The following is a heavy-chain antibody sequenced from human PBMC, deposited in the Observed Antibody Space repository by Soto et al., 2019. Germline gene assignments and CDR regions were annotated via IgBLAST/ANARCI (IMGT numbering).Heavy chain of an antibody. CDR1: GFTFDDYA. Sequence: EVQLVESGGGLVQPGRSLRLSCAASGFTFDDYAMHWVRQAPGKGLEWVAGISWNSGSIGYADSVKGRFTISRDNAKNSLYLQRNSLRAEDTALYYCAKAHLRSDNWYFNLWGRGTLLTVSS. J-gene: IGHJ2*01. D-gene: IGHD3-9*01. CDR2: ISWNSGSI. CDR3: AKAHLRSDNWYFNL. V-gene: IGHV3-9*01.